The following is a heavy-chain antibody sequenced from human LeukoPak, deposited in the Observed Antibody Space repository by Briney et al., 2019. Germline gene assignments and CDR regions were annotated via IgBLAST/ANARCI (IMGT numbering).Heavy chain of an antibody. V-gene: IGHV4-4*07. CDR2: FYTSGST. CDR1: GGSISSYS. Sequence: SETLSLTCTVSGGSISSYSWSWIRQPAGKGLEWIGRFYTSGSTNYNPSLKSRVTMSVDTSKNQFSLKLSSVTAADTAMYYCARDFACGSTNCGSWFDPWGQGTLVTVSS. CDR3: ARDFACGSTNCGSWFDP. D-gene: IGHD2-2*01. J-gene: IGHJ5*02.